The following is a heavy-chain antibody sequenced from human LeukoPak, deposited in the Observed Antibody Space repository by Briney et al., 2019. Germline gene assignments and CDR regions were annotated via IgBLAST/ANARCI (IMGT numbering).Heavy chain of an antibody. CDR1: GFTFSSYR. J-gene: IGHJ4*02. CDR2: ISSSSSTI. V-gene: IGHV3-48*04. CDR3: ARAPAIDNEGADY. Sequence: GGSLRLSCAASGFTFSSYRMNWVRQAPGKGLEWVSYISSSSSTIYYADSVKGRFTISRDNAKNSLYLQMNSLRAEDTAVYYCARAPAIDNEGADYWGQGTLVTVSS. D-gene: IGHD1-26*01.